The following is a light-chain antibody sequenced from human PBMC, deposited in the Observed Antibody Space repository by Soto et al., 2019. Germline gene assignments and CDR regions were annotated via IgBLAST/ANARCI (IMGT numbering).Light chain of an antibody. Sequence: DIVFTQSPGTLSLSPGERAALSCRASQSVSSNTLAWYQQKPGQAPRLLIYGASNRATGFPDRFSGSGSGTDFTLTISRLEPEDFAVYYCQQSGSSPVTFGGGTKVDNK. CDR3: QQSGSSPVT. CDR2: GAS. V-gene: IGKV3-20*01. J-gene: IGKJ4*01. CDR1: QSVSSNT.